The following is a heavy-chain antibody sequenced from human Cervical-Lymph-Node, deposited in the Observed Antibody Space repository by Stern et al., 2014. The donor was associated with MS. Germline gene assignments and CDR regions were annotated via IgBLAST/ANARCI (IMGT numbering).Heavy chain of an antibody. D-gene: IGHD1-14*01. V-gene: IGHV5-51*03. Sequence: EVQLVQSGAELIRPGESLKISCKGSGYKFSIYWIAWVRQMPGKGLEWMGIIYPGDSETRYSTSFQGQVTMSTDKSTTTAYQQWSSLNATDTAMYFCARQTTAWASDVWGQGTLVTVSS. CDR2: IYPGDSET. CDR1: GYKFSIYW. CDR3: ARQTTAWASDV. J-gene: IGHJ4*02.